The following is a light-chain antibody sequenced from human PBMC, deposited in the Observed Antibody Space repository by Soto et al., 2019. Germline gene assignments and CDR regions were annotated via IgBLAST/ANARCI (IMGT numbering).Light chain of an antibody. J-gene: IGKJ1*01. Sequence: DIQMTQSPSTLSASVGDRVTITCRASQSISNWLAWYQQKPGMAPSLLIYEASTLESGVPSRFSGSGSGTGFTLTISSLQPDDFATYYCQQYSTYWTFGQGTKVEI. V-gene: IGKV1-5*03. CDR1: QSISNW. CDR3: QQYSTYWT. CDR2: EAS.